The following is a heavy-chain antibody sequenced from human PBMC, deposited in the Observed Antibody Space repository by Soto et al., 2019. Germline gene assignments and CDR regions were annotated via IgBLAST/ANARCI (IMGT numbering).Heavy chain of an antibody. CDR1: GFTFSSYW. J-gene: IGHJ5*02. D-gene: IGHD4-17*01. Sequence: GGSLRLSCAASGFTFSSYWMSWVRQAPGKGLEWVANIKQDGSEKYYVDSVKGRFTISRDNAKNSLYLQMNSLRAEDTAVYYCARDEYGDSRGWFDPWGQGTLVTVSS. CDR2: IKQDGSEK. V-gene: IGHV3-7*05. CDR3: ARDEYGDSRGWFDP.